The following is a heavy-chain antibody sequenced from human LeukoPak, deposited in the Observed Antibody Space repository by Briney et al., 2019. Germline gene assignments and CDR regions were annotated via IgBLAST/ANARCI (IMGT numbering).Heavy chain of an antibody. CDR1: GFTLRSYW. D-gene: IGHD6-13*01. CDR3: ARGSAQIAEDYLDH. V-gene: IGHV3-7*03. Sequence: GGSLRLSCAASGFTLRSYWMTWVRQAPGKGLEWVANIKQDGSEIHYVDSVKGRFTISRDNAKNSLHLQMNSLRVEDTAVYYCARGSAQIAEDYLDHWGQGILVTVSS. CDR2: IKQDGSEI. J-gene: IGHJ4*02.